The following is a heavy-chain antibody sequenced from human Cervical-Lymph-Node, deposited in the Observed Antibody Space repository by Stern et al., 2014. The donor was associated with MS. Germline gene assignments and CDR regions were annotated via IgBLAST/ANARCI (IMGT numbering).Heavy chain of an antibody. Sequence: QVQLVQSGAEVKKPGASVKVSCKASGYTFTSYGISWVRQAPGQGLEWMGWYTASNVNTNYAQKLQGRVTMTTDPSTSTAYIELRSLRSDDTAVYYCARGLLGSENAFDIWGQGTMVTVSS. CDR3: ARGLLGSENAFDI. CDR2: YTASNVNT. V-gene: IGHV1-18*01. CDR1: GYTFTSYG. D-gene: IGHD2-15*01. J-gene: IGHJ3*02.